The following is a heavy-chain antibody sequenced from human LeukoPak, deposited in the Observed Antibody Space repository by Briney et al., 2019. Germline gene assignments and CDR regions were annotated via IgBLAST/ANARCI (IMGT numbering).Heavy chain of an antibody. CDR3: ARLIGSVDTAVDY. CDR2: ISGSGGST. D-gene: IGHD5-18*01. Sequence: GGSLTLSCAASGPTFSSYAMSWVRQAPGKGLEWASGISGSGGSTEYADSVKGRFTISRDNSKNTLYLQMNSLSAEDTAVYYCARLIGSVDTAVDYWGQGTLVTVSS. J-gene: IGHJ4*02. CDR1: GPTFSSYA. V-gene: IGHV3-23*01.